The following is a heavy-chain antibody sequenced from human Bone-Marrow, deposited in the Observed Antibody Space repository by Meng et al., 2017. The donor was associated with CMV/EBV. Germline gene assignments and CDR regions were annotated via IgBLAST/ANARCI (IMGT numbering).Heavy chain of an antibody. J-gene: IGHJ4*02. D-gene: IGHD2-15*01. CDR2: IKEDGSEE. CDR3: ARYHWGGSCWDH. Sequence: GESLKISCAASGFTFGYYYMSWVRQAPQKGPEWVATIKEDGSEEYYVDSVKGRFTLSRDNAKNSLYLQMNSLRAEDTAVYHCARYHWGGSCWDHWGRGTLVTVSS. V-gene: IGHV3-7*01. CDR1: GFTFGYYY.